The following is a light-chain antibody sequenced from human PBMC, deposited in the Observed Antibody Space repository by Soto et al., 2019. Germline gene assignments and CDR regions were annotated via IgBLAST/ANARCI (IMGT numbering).Light chain of an antibody. CDR2: GTS. J-gene: IGKJ5*01. CDR3: QQYGTSVQVT. V-gene: IGKV3-20*01. CDR1: QSVGDIY. Sequence: EFVLTQSPGTLSLSPVDRATFFCMPTQSVGDIYLAWYQQKAGQAPRLLIHGTSRRATGIPDRFSGSRSGTDFNLTISRLEAEDFAMYYCQQYGTSVQVTCGQGTRLEIK.